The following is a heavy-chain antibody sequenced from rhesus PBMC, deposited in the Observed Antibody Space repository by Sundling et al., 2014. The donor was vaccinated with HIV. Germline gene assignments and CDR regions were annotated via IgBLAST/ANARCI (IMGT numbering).Heavy chain of an antibody. CDR1: GVSISTTY. V-gene: IGHV4-169*01. CDR3: AITTEEGYGLDS. Sequence: QVQLQGSGPGLVKPSETLPLSCAVSGVSISTTYWRWIRQAPGKGLEWIGYIYGSDSSTKYNPSLKSRVTLSVDTSKNQLSLKLSSVTAADTAVYYCAITTEEGYGLDSWGQGVVVTVSS. J-gene: IGHJ6*01. D-gene: IGHD3-9*01. CDR2: IYGSDSST.